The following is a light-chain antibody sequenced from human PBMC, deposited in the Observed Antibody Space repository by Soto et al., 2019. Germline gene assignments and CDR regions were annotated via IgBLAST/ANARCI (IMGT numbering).Light chain of an antibody. CDR3: QQSYCTPRT. J-gene: IGKJ1*01. Sequence: DIQMTQSPSSLSASVGDRVTITCRASQSISRYLNWYQQKPGKAPKLLIYAASSLQSGVPSRFSGSGLWSYYTHTSTSLQPEDFHTDYDQQSYCTPRTFGQGTMVEIK. CDR1: QSISRY. V-gene: IGKV1-39*01. CDR2: AAS.